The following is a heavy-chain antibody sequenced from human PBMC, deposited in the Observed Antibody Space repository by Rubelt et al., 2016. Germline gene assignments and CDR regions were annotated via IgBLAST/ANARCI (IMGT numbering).Heavy chain of an antibody. CDR2: IYHSGST. V-gene: IGHV4-4*02. Sequence: QVQLQESGPGLVKPSGTLSLTCAVSGGSISSSNWWSWVRQPPGKGLEWIGEIYHSGSTNYNPSLKSLVTISVDTSKNQFSLKLSSVTAADTAVYYCASYPQNSIAAAGTHYYYMDVWGKGTTVTVSS. D-gene: IGHD6-13*01. J-gene: IGHJ6*03. CDR1: GGSISSSNW. CDR3: ASYPQNSIAAAGTHYYYMDV.